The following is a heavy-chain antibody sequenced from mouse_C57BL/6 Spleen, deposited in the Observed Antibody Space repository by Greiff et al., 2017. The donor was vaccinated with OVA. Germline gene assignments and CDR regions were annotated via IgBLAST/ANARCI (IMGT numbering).Heavy chain of an antibody. Sequence: QVQLQQPGAELVMPGASVKLSCKASGYTFTSYWMHWVKQRPGQGLEWIGEIDPSDSYTNYNQKFKGKSTLTVDKSSSTAYMQLSSLTSEDSAVYYCARLNYSNYYFDCWGQGTTLTVSS. CDR2: IDPSDSYT. J-gene: IGHJ2*01. V-gene: IGHV1-69*01. D-gene: IGHD2-5*01. CDR3: ARLNYSNYYFDC. CDR1: GYTFTSYW.